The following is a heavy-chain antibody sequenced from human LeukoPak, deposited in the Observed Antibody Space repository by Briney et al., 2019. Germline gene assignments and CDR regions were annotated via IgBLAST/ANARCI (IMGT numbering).Heavy chain of an antibody. CDR3: ARSVVATIISRAFDI. Sequence: PSETLSLTCAVYGGSFSGYYWSWIRQPPGKGLEWIGEINHSGSTNYNPSLKSRVTISVDTSKNQFSLKLSSVTAADTAVYYCARSVVATIISRAFDIWGQGTMVTVSS. J-gene: IGHJ3*02. D-gene: IGHD5-12*01. CDR1: GGSFSGYY. CDR2: INHSGST. V-gene: IGHV4-34*01.